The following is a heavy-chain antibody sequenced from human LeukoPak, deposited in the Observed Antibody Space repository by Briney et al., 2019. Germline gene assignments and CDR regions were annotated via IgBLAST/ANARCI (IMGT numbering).Heavy chain of an antibody. Sequence: SETLSLTCTVSGGSIRSYYWSWIRQPPGKGLEWIGYIYYSGSTNYNPSLKSRVTISVDTSKNQFSLKLSSVTAADTAVYYCARARADCSGGSCYPRLTAGFDYWGQGTLVTVSS. V-gene: IGHV4-59*01. CDR1: GGSIRSYY. CDR3: ARARADCSGGSCYPRLTAGFDY. CDR2: IYYSGST. D-gene: IGHD2-15*01. J-gene: IGHJ4*02.